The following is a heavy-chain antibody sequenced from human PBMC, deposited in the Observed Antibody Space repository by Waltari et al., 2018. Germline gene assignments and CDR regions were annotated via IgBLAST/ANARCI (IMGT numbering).Heavy chain of an antibody. J-gene: IGHJ4*02. V-gene: IGHV1-24*01. CDR1: GYTLPELS. CDR2: FEPEDGET. CDR3: ATLRLSGSYSPGDY. D-gene: IGHD1-26*01. Sequence: QVQLVQSGAEVKTPGASVKVSCKVSGYTLPELSIHWFRQAPGKGLEWMGGFEPEDGETIYAQKFQGRVTMTEDTSTDTAYMELSSLRSEDTAVYYCATLRLSGSYSPGDYWGQGTLVTVSS.